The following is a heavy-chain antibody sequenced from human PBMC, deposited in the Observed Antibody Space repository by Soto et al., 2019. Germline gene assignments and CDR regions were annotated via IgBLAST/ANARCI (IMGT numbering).Heavy chain of an antibody. CDR1: GFTLDDYA. Sequence: EVQLVESGGGLVQPGRSLRLSCAASGFTLDDYAMHWVRQVPGKGLEWVSGICWNSDAIDAIEYADSVEGRFIISRDNTKNSLYLQINSLRADAAALYYCAKDRFRRGATRWSELQHWGRGTLVIVSS. J-gene: IGHJ1*01. CDR2: ICWNSDAIDAI. V-gene: IGHV3-9*01. CDR3: AKDRFRRGATRWSELQH. D-gene: IGHD3-3*01.